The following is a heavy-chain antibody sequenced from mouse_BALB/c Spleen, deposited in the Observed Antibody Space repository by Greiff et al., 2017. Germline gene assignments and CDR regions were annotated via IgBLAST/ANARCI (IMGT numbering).Heavy chain of an antibody. J-gene: IGHJ4*01. D-gene: IGHD2-4*01. CDR1: GFAFSSYD. CDR3: ARHDDYDGDY. Sequence: EVMLVESGGGLVKPGGSLKLSCAASGFAFSSYDMSWVRQTPEKRLEWVAYISSGGGSTYYPDTVKGRFTISRDNAKNTLYLQMSSLKSEDTAMYYCARHDDYDGDYWGQGTSVTVSS. CDR2: ISSGGGST. V-gene: IGHV5-12-1*01.